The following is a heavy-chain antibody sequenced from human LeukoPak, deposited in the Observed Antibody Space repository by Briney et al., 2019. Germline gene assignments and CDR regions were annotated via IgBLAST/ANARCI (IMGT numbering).Heavy chain of an antibody. CDR3: ARDASIYDSRGYDFLF. D-gene: IGHD3-22*01. J-gene: IGHJ4*02. CDR2: IIPIFGTA. Sequence: GSSVKVSCKASGGTFSSYAISWVRQAPGQRLQWMGGIIPIFGTANYAQKFQGRVTITTDESSSTAYMELSSLRSEDTAVYYCARDASIYDSRGYDFLFWGQGTLVTVSS. CDR1: GGTFSSYA. V-gene: IGHV1-69*05.